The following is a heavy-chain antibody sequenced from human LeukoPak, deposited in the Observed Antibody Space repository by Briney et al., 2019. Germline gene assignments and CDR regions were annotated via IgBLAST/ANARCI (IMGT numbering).Heavy chain of an antibody. V-gene: IGHV3-53*01. CDR2: IYSGGST. Sequence: PGGSLRLSCAASGFTVSSNYMSWVRQAPGKGLEWVSVIYSGGSTYYADSVKGRFTISRDNSKNTLYLQMNSLRAEDTAMYYCAREGQQLVLNYWGQGTLVTVSS. D-gene: IGHD6-13*01. CDR1: GFTVSSNY. CDR3: AREGQQLVLNY. J-gene: IGHJ4*02.